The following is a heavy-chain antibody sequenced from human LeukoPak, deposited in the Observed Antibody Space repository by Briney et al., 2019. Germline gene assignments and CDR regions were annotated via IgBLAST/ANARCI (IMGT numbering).Heavy chain of an antibody. CDR3: ARDRPTLTGYYPFDY. Sequence: GGSLRLSCAASGFTFSSYGMSWVRQAPGKGLEWVSSIISSGSYIYYADSVKGRFTISRDNAKNSLYLQMNSLRAEDTAVYYCARDRPTLTGYYPFDYWGQGTLVTVSS. D-gene: IGHD3-9*01. CDR2: IISSGSYI. V-gene: IGHV3-21*01. J-gene: IGHJ4*02. CDR1: GFTFSSYG.